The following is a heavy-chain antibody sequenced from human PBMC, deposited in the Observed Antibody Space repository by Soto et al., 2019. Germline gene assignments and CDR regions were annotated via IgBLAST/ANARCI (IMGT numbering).Heavy chain of an antibody. CDR2: ISYAGSNK. Sequence: QVQLVESGGGVVQPGRSLRLSCAASGFTFSTYAMHWVRQAPGKGLEWVAVISYAGSNKYYADSVKGRFTISRDSSKNTLYLPMNSLRTEDTAVYYCARPLWRDDYNWGYFDLWGRGTLVTVSS. D-gene: IGHD4-4*01. J-gene: IGHJ2*01. V-gene: IGHV3-30-3*01. CDR1: GFTFSTYA. CDR3: ARPLWRDDYNWGYFDL.